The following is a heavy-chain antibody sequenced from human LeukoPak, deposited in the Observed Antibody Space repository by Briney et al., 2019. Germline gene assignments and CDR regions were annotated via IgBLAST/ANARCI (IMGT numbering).Heavy chain of an antibody. CDR3: ARGELLPRAFAFDI. CDR1: GGSISSYY. J-gene: IGHJ3*02. CDR2: IYYSGST. D-gene: IGHD2-15*01. V-gene: IGHV4-59*01. Sequence: SETLSLTCTVSGGSISSYYWSWTRQPPGKGLEWIGYIYYSGSTNYNPSLKSRVTISVDTSKNQFSLKLSSVTAADTAVYYCARGELLPRAFAFDIWGQGTMVTVSS.